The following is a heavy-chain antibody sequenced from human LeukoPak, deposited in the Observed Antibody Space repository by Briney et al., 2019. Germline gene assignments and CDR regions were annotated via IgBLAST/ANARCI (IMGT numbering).Heavy chain of an antibody. D-gene: IGHD6-13*01. J-gene: IGHJ4*02. CDR3: ARVDGSSWFDY. V-gene: IGHV1-69*04. Sequence: SVKVSCKASGGTFSSYAISWVRQAPGQGLEWMGRIIPILGIANYAQKFQGRVTITADKSTSTAYMELSSLRSEDTAVYYSARVDGSSWFDYWGQGTLVTVSS. CDR1: GGTFSSYA. CDR2: IIPILGIA.